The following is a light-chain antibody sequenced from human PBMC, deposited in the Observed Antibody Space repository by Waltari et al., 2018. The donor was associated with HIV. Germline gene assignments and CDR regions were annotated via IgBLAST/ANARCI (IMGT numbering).Light chain of an antibody. CDR1: NSTIGTNS. Sequence: QPVLTQPPSASGTPGHGVTISCSGSNSTIGTNSVYWYQHLPGMAPKLLIYRNNRRPSGIPDRFSGSRSGTSASLAISGLRSEDEADYYCATWGDSLIWVFGGGTKLTVL. V-gene: IGLV1-47*01. CDR3: ATWGDSLIWV. J-gene: IGLJ3*02. CDR2: RNN.